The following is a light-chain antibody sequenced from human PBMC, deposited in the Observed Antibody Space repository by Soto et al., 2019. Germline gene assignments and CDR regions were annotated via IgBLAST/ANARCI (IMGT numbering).Light chain of an antibody. Sequence: QSALTQPPSASGTPGQRVTISCSGSSSNIGSNTVNWYQQLPVTAPKLLIHSNNQRPAGVPDRFSGSKSGTSASLAISGLQSEDEADYYCAAWDDSLNGVVFGGGTKLTVL. J-gene: IGLJ2*01. CDR2: SNN. V-gene: IGLV1-44*01. CDR3: AAWDDSLNGVV. CDR1: SSNIGSNT.